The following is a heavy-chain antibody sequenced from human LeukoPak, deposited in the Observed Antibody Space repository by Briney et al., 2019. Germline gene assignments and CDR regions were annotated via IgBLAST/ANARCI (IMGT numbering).Heavy chain of an antibody. D-gene: IGHD3-3*01. V-gene: IGHV1-18*01. Sequence: ASVKVSCKASGYTFTSYGTSWVRQAPGQGLEWMGWISAYNGNTNYAQKLQGRVTMTTDTSTSTAYMELRSLRSDDTAVYYCARRVLRFLEWTPSDYWGQGTLVTVSS. CDR3: ARRVLRFLEWTPSDY. J-gene: IGHJ4*02. CDR1: GYTFTSYG. CDR2: ISAYNGNT.